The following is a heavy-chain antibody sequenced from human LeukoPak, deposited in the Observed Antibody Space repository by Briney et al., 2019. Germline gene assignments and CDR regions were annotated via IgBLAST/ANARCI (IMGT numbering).Heavy chain of an antibody. V-gene: IGHV3-48*03. D-gene: IGHD6-19*01. Sequence: GGSLRLPCAASGFTFNSYEMNWVRQAPGKGLEWVSYISSSGRTIHYADSVKGRFTISRDNAKNSLYLQMNSLRAEDTAVYYCASHLENFFNSSGWAVGYWGQGTLVTVSS. J-gene: IGHJ4*02. CDR2: ISSSGRTI. CDR1: GFTFNSYE. CDR3: ASHLENFFNSSGWAVGY.